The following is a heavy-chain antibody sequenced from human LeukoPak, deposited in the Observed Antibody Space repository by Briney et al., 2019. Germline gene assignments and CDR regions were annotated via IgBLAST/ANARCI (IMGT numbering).Heavy chain of an antibody. V-gene: IGHV1-2*02. CDR1: GYTFTGYY. J-gene: IGHJ4*02. CDR2: INPNGGGT. D-gene: IGHD7-27*01. Sequence: ASVKVSCKASGYTFTGYYMHWVRQAPGQGLEWMGWINPNGGGTKYDQKFHGRVTLTRDTSISTAYMELSSLQSDDTAVYYCARRPGSYFDYWGQGTLVTVSS. CDR3: ARRPGSYFDY.